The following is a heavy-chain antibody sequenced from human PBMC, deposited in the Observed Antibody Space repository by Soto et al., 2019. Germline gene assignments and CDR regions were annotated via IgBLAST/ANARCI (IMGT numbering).Heavy chain of an antibody. D-gene: IGHD1-1*01. J-gene: IGHJ3*02. CDR1: GGSVNSGNYY. V-gene: IGHV4-34*01. CDR2: LSHSGGT. Sequence: QVQLQQWGAGLLKPSETLSLTCAVFGGSVNSGNYYWSWIRQPPGKGLEWIGELSHSGGTHFNPSLKRRVTIAVDTSKNPFPLKMGSVTAADTALYYCARVERGTATTVVDAFDIWGPGTMVPVSS. CDR3: ARVERGTATTVVDAFDI.